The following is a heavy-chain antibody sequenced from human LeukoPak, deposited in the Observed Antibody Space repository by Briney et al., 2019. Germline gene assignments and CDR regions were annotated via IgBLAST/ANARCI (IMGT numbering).Heavy chain of an antibody. Sequence: GASVKVSCKASGGTFSSYAIRWVRQAPGQGLEWMGGIIPIFGTANYAQKLQGRVTMTTDTSTSTAYMELRSLRSDDAAVYYCAQVVMEGGFDYWGQGTLVTVSS. CDR2: IIPIFGTA. D-gene: IGHD3-22*01. V-gene: IGHV1-69*05. CDR1: GGTFSSYA. CDR3: AQVVMEGGFDY. J-gene: IGHJ4*02.